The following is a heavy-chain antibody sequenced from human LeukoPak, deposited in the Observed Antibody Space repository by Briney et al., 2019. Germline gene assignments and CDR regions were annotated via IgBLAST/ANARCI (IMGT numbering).Heavy chain of an antibody. CDR3: ARDGPTGDYVYRWFDP. CDR1: GGSISSSSYY. Sequence: SETVSLICTVSGGSISSSSYYWGWIRQPPGKGLEWIGSIYYSGSTYYNPSLKSRVTISVDTSKNQFSLKLSSVTAADTAVYYCARDGPTGDYVYRWFDPWGQGTLVTVSS. V-gene: IGHV4-39*07. D-gene: IGHD4-17*01. CDR2: IYYSGST. J-gene: IGHJ5*02.